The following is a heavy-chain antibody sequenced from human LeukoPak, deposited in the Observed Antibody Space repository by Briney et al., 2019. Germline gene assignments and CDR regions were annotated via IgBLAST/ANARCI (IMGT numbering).Heavy chain of an antibody. D-gene: IGHD4-17*01. CDR1: GGSISSGDYY. J-gene: IGHJ4*02. CDR3: ARVTRYGDYVAY. CDR2: IYYSGST. V-gene: IGHV4-30-4*01. Sequence: SETLSLTCTVSGGSISSGDYYWSWIRQPPGKGLEWIGYIYYSGSTYYNPSLKSRVTISVDTSKNQFSLKLSSVTAADAAVYYCARVTRYGDYVAYWGQGTLVTVSS.